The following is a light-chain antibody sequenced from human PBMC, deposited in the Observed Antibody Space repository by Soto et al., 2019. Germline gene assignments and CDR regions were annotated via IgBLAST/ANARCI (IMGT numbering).Light chain of an antibody. V-gene: IGKV3-20*01. Sequence: EIVLTQSPGTLSLSPGERATLSCGASHSVSSSYLAWYQQKPGQAPRLLIYGASSRATGIPDRFSGSGSGTVFTLTISRLEPEDFAVYYCQQYGSSPPITFGQGTRLETK. CDR1: HSVSSSY. CDR2: GAS. J-gene: IGKJ5*01. CDR3: QQYGSSPPIT.